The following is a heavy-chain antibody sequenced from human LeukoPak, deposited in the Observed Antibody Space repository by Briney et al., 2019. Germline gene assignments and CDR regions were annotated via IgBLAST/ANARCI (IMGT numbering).Heavy chain of an antibody. CDR1: GFTVSSNY. CDR2: ISSSSSYI. CDR3: ARDYYDSSGYYYFDY. V-gene: IGHV3-21*01. J-gene: IGHJ4*02. Sequence: PGGSLRLSCAASGFTVSSNYMSWVRQAPGKGLEWVSSISSSSSYIYYADSVKGRFTISRDNAKNSLYLQMNSLRAEDTAVYYCARDYYDSSGYYYFDYWGQGTLVTVSS. D-gene: IGHD3-22*01.